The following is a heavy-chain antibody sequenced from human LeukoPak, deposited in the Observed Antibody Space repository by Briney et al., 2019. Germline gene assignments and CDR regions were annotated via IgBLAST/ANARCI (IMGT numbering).Heavy chain of an antibody. Sequence: SETPSLTCAVYGGSFGGYYWSWIRQPPGKGLEWIGEINHSGSTNYNPSLKSRVTISVDTSKNQFSLKLSSVTAADTAVYYCARATGYYDSSGFDYWGQGTLVTVSS. J-gene: IGHJ4*02. CDR2: INHSGST. CDR1: GGSFGGYY. CDR3: ARATGYYDSSGFDY. V-gene: IGHV4-34*01. D-gene: IGHD3-22*01.